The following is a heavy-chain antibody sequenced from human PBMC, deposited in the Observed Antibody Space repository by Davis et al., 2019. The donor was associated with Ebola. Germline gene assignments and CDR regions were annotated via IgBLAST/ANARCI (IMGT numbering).Heavy chain of an antibody. CDR2: INPSGGST. CDR1: GGTFSSYA. V-gene: IGHV1-46*01. Sequence: ASVKVSCKASGGTFSSYAISWVRQAPGQGLEWMGIINPSGGSTSYAQKFQGRVTMTRDTSTSTVYMELSSLRSEDTAVYYCARGQYCSSTSCYAFYYYGMDVWGKGTTVTVSS. J-gene: IGHJ6*04. CDR3: ARGQYCSSTSCYAFYYYGMDV. D-gene: IGHD2-2*01.